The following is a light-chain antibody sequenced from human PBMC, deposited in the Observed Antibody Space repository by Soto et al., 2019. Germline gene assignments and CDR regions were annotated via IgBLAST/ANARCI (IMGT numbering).Light chain of an antibody. J-gene: IGKJ1*01. CDR2: AAS. CDR3: QHYNRYSPWT. V-gene: IGKV1-27*01. CDR1: QGISNY. Sequence: DIQMTQSPSSLSASVGDRVTITCRASQGISNYLAWYQQKPGKVPKLLIYAASTLQSGVPSRFSGSGSGTDFTLTISSLQPDDFATYYCQHYNRYSPWTFGQGTKVDIK.